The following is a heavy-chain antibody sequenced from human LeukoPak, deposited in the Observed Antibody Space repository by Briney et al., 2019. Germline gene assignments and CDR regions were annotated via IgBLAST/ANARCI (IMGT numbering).Heavy chain of an antibody. CDR1: GSTFSSYS. D-gene: IGHD4-23*01. J-gene: IGHJ6*03. CDR3: ARLDGGNSGYYYYYYMDV. Sequence: GGSLRLSCAASGSTFSSYSMNWVRQAPGKGLEWVSYISSSSSTIYYADSVKGRFTISRDNAKNSLYLQMNSLRAEDTAVYYCARLDGGNSGYYYYYYMDVWGKGTTVTASS. V-gene: IGHV3-48*01. CDR2: ISSSSSTI.